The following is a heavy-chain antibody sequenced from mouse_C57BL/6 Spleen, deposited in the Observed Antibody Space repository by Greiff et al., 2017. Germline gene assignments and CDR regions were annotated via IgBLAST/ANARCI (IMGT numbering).Heavy chain of an antibody. D-gene: IGHD1-1*01. CDR1: GYTFTSYW. J-gene: IGHJ2*01. CDR2: IHPSSGST. Sequence: QVQLQQPGAELVKPGASVKLSCKASGYTFTSYWMHWVKQRPGQGLEWIGMIHPSSGSTNYNEKFKSKATLTVDKSSSTAYMQLSSLTSEDSAVYYGDRPVAAPPFDYWGQGTTLTVSS. V-gene: IGHV1-64*01. CDR3: DRPVAAPPFDY.